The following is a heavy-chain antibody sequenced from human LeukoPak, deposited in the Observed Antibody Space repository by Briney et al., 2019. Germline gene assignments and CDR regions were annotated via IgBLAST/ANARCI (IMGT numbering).Heavy chain of an antibody. V-gene: IGHV3-74*01. CDR1: GFTFSSYW. D-gene: IGHD2-15*01. CDR3: TRDYTGDSCFSGPGY. CDR2: INTDGTTT. Sequence: PGGSLRLSCAASGFTFSSYWMYWVRRVPGKGLVWVSRINTDGTTTNHADSVQGRFTVSRDNAKSTLYLQMNSLRAEDTAVYFCTRDYTGDSCFSGPGYWGQGTQVTVSS. J-gene: IGHJ4*02.